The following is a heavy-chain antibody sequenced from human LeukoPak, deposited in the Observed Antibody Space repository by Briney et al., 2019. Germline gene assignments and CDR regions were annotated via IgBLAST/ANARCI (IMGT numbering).Heavy chain of an antibody. D-gene: IGHD2-2*02. J-gene: IGHJ5*02. CDR3: ARGGLWCSSTSCYSWFDP. CDR1: GGSFSGYY. V-gene: IGHV4-34*01. Sequence: SETLSLTCAVYGGSFSGYYWSWIRQPPGKGLEWIGEINHSGSTNYNPSLKSRVTISVDTSKNQFSLKLSSVTAADTAVYYCARGGLWCSSTSCYSWFDPWGQGTLVTVSS. CDR2: INHSGST.